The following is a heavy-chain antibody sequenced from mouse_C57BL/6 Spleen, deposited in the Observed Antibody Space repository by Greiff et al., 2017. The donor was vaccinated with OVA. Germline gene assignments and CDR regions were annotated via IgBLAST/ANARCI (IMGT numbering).Heavy chain of an antibody. CDR1: GYSITSGYY. CDR3: ARETAQADYFDY. V-gene: IGHV3-6*01. Sequence: EVQLQESGPGLVKPSQSLSLTCSVTGYSITSGYYWNWIRQFPGNKLEWMGYISYDGSNNYNPSLKNRISITRDTTKNQFFLKLNSVTTEDTATYYCARETAQADYFDYWGQGTTLTVSS. J-gene: IGHJ2*01. D-gene: IGHD3-2*02. CDR2: ISYDGSN.